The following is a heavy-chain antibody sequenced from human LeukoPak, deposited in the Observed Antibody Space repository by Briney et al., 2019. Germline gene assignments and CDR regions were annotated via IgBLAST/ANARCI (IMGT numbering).Heavy chain of an antibody. CDR2: ISGSSSYI. CDR1: GFTFSSYS. V-gene: IGHV3-21*01. Sequence: PGGSLRLSCAASGFTFSSYSMNWVRQAPGKGLEWVSSISGSSSYIYYADSVKGRFTISRDNAKNSLYLQMNSLRAEDTAVYYCAGVGGNWVTTRYWGQGTLVTVSS. J-gene: IGHJ4*02. CDR3: AGVGGNWVTTRY. D-gene: IGHD4-17*01.